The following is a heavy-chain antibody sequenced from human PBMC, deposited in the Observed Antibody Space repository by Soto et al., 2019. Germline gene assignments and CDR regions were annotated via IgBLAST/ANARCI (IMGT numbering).Heavy chain of an antibody. J-gene: IGHJ4*02. CDR2: ISYDGSNK. V-gene: IGHV3-30*18. D-gene: IGHD6-13*01. CDR1: GFTFSSYG. CDR3: AKDDPRIAAAFDY. Sequence: GGSLRLSCAASGFTFSSYGMHWVRQAPGKGLEWVAVISYDGSNKYYADSVKGRFTISRDNSKNTLYLQMNSLRAEDTAVYYCAKDDPRIAAAFDYWGQGTLVTVSS.